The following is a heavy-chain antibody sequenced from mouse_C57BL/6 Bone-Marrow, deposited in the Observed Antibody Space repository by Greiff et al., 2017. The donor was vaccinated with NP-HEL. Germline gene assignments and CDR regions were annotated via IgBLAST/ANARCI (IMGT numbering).Heavy chain of an antibody. CDR3: ARERIYYYGSSYVWYFDV. CDR2: INPYNGGT. D-gene: IGHD1-1*01. CDR1: GYTFTDYY. V-gene: IGHV1-19*01. Sequence: VQLQQSGPVLVKPGASVKMSCKASGYTFTDYYMNWVKQSYGKSLEWIGVINPYNGGTSYNQKFKGKATLTVDKSSSTAYMELNSLTSEDSAVYYCARERIYYYGSSYVWYFDVWGTGTTVTVSA. J-gene: IGHJ1*03.